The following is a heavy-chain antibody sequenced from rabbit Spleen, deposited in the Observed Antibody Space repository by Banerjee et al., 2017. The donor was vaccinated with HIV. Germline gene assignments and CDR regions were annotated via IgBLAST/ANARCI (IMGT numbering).Heavy chain of an antibody. V-gene: IGHV1S40*01. J-gene: IGHJ4*01. D-gene: IGHD2-1*01. CDR3: AAYVDFDGDFNF. CDR2: IYTNTGTT. CDR1: GVSFSSNYY. Sequence: SLEEPGGGLVQPEGSLTLTCTASGVSFSSNYYMCWVRQAPGRGLEWIASIYTNTGTTYYATWAKGRFTISKTSSTTVTLQMTSLTAADTATYFCAAYVDFDGDFNFWGQGTLVTVS.